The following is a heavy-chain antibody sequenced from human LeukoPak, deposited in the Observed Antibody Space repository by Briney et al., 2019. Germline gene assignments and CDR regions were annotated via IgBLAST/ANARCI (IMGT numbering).Heavy chain of an antibody. CDR2: ITGSGGGT. Sequence: GGSLRLSCAASDFTFTSYSMNWVRQAPEKGLEWVSAITGSGGGTYYADSVKGRFTISRDNSKNTLYLQMNSLRAEDTAVCYCAARGSVYDYYWGQGTLVTVSS. D-gene: IGHD5/OR15-5a*01. J-gene: IGHJ4*02. CDR1: DFTFTSYS. V-gene: IGHV3-23*01. CDR3: AARGSVYDYY.